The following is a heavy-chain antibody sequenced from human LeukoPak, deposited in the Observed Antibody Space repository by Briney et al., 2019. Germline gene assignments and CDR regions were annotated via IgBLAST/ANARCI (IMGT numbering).Heavy chain of an antibody. CDR1: GFTFSSYS. Sequence: GGSLRLSCAASGFTFSSYSMNWVRQAPGKGLEWVTSISSSSSYIYYADSVKGRFTISRDNAKNSLYLQMNSLRAEDTAVYYCARGRHDSSGYYYIFWGPGTLVTVSS. CDR2: ISSSSSYI. D-gene: IGHD3-22*01. V-gene: IGHV3-21*01. CDR3: ARGRHDSSGYYYIF. J-gene: IGHJ4*02.